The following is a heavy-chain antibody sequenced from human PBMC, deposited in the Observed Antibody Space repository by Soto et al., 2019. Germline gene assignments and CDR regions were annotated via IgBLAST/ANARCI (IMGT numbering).Heavy chain of an antibody. CDR3: VQSCSTTCYDLDY. CDR2: INHDGTTT. V-gene: IGHV3-74*01. Sequence: GGSLRLSCAATGLTFSNYWMHWVRKAPGKGLVWVSRINHDGTTTAYADSVKGRFTISGDNAKGTLYLQMNSLRVEDMAVYYCVQSCSTTCYDLDYWGQGTLVTVSS. J-gene: IGHJ4*02. CDR1: GLTFSNYW. D-gene: IGHD2-2*01.